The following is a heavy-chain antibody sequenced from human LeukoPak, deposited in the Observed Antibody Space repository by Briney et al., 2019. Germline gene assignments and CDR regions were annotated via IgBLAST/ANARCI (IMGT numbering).Heavy chain of an antibody. CDR1: GFTVSSNY. CDR2: ISYDGSNK. CDR3: AKDHLRYGDYTPWFDP. Sequence: GGSLRLSCAASGFTVSSNYMSWVRQAPGKGLEWVAVISYDGSNKYYADSVKGRFTISRDNSKNTLYLQMNSLRAEDTAVYYCAKDHLRYGDYTPWFDPWGQGTLVTVSS. V-gene: IGHV3-30*18. D-gene: IGHD4-17*01. J-gene: IGHJ5*02.